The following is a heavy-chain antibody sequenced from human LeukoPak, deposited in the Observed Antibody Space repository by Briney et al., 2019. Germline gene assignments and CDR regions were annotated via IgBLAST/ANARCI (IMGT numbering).Heavy chain of an antibody. D-gene: IGHD2-15*01. CDR2: ISYDGSNK. CDR1: GFTFSSYA. J-gene: IGHJ4*02. CDR3: ATEVVVAATGGYYFDY. Sequence: PGRSLRLSCAASGFTFSSYAMHWVRQAPGKGLEWVAVISYDGSNKYYADSVKGRFTISRDNSKNTLYLQMNSLRAEDTAVYYCATEVVVAATGGYYFDYGGQGTLVTVSS. V-gene: IGHV3-30-3*01.